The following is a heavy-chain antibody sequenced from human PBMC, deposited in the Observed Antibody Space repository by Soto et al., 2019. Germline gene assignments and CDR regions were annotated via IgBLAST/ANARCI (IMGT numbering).Heavy chain of an antibody. CDR2: IRSKAYGGTT. D-gene: IGHD3-22*01. CDR1: GFTFGDYA. Sequence: QPGGSVRLSCTASGFTFGDYAMSWFRQAPGKGLEWVGFIRSKAYGGTTEYAASVKGRFTISRDDSKSIAYLQMNSLKTEDTAVYYCTRESIGHYYDSSGYVWGQGTLVTVSS. J-gene: IGHJ4*02. V-gene: IGHV3-49*03. CDR3: TRESIGHYYDSSGYV.